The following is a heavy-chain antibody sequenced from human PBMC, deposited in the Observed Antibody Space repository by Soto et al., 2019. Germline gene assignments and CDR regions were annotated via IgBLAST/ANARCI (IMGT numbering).Heavy chain of an antibody. CDR1: GFTFSSYG. CDR2: IWYDGSNK. D-gene: IGHD3-10*01. Sequence: HPGGSLRLSCAASGFTFSSYGMHWVRQAPGKGLEWVAVIWYDGSNKYYADSVKGRFTISRDNSKNTLYLQMNSLRAEDTAVYYCARDQLPYYYGSEFDYWGQGTLVTAPQ. V-gene: IGHV3-33*01. J-gene: IGHJ4*02. CDR3: ARDQLPYYYGSEFDY.